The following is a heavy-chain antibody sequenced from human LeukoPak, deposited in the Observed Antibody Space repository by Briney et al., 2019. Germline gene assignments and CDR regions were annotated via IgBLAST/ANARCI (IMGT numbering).Heavy chain of an antibody. CDR1: GGSISSYY. CDR2: ICYSGST. V-gene: IGHV4-59*01. J-gene: IGHJ6*02. Sequence: SETLSLTCTVSGGSISSYYWSWIRQPPGKGLEWIGYICYSGSTNYNPSLKSRVTISVDTSKNQFSLKLSSVTAADTAVYYCARDKGYSYGYYYYYGMDVWGQGTTVTVSS. CDR3: ARDKGYSYGYYYYYGMDV. D-gene: IGHD5-18*01.